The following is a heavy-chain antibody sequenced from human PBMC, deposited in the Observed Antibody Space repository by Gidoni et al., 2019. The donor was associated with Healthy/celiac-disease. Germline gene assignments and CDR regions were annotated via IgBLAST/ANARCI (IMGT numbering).Heavy chain of an antibody. D-gene: IGHD3-3*01. J-gene: IGHJ6*04. CDR2: IKQDGSEK. Sequence: EVQLVESGGGLVQPGGSLRLSCAASGFTFSSYWMSWVRQAPGKGLEWVANIKQDGSEKYYVDSVKGRFTISRDNAKNSLYLQMNSLRAEDTAVYYCARDPPWYYDFWSGYNQTVDVWGKGTTVTVSS. V-gene: IGHV3-7*05. CDR1: GFTFSSYW. CDR3: ARDPPWYYDFWSGYNQTVDV.